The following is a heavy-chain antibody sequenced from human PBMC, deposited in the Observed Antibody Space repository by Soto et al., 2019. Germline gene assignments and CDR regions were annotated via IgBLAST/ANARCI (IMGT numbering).Heavy chain of an antibody. CDR3: ARDPDIVVVPAATHDY. Sequence: ASVKASCKASGYTFTSYAMHWVRQAPGQRLEWMGWINAGNGNTKYSQKFQGRVTITRDTSASTAYMELSSLRSEDTAVYYCARDPDIVVVPAATHDYWGQGTLVTVSS. V-gene: IGHV1-3*01. CDR1: GYTFTSYA. J-gene: IGHJ4*02. D-gene: IGHD2-2*01. CDR2: INAGNGNT.